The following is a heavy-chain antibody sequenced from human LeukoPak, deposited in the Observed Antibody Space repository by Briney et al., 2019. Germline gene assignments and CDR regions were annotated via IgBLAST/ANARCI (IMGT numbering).Heavy chain of an antibody. D-gene: IGHD3-9*01. Sequence: PGGSLRLSCAASGFTFSNYAMHWVRQAPGKGLEWMSVISYDGRNKYFADSVKGRFTLSRDNSKNTLHLQMNSLRAEDTAVYYCKKGGVVYYDILTGRLLFDYWGQGTLVTVSS. CDR1: GFTFSNYA. V-gene: IGHV3-30*14. CDR2: ISYDGRNK. CDR3: KKGGVVYYDILTGRLLFDY. J-gene: IGHJ4*02.